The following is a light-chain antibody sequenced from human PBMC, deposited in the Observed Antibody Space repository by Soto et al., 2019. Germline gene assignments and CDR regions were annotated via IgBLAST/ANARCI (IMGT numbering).Light chain of an antibody. J-gene: IGKJ4*01. CDR2: DAS. CDR1: QSVSSY. CDR3: QQSSNGPPVT. Sequence: EIVLTQSPATLSLSPGERATLSCRASQSVSSYLAWYQQKPGQAPRLLIYDASNRATGIPARFSGSGSGTAFTITISSLEPEDFAIYYCQQSSNGPPVTFGGGTKVEIK. V-gene: IGKV3-11*01.